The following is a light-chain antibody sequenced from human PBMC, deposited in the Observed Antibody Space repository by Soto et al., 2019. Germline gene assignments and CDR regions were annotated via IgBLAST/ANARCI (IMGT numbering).Light chain of an antibody. CDR2: KAS. Sequence: DSQLTQTKETVSATVGDRVTITCLASQSVTTWLAWYQQKPGKAPKLLIYKASNLESGLPSRFTGSGSGTEFTLTISSLQSDDFATYYSQLYSTFPITFGQGRLLEIK. V-gene: IGKV1-5*03. CDR1: QSVTTW. CDR3: QLYSTFPIT. J-gene: IGKJ5*01.